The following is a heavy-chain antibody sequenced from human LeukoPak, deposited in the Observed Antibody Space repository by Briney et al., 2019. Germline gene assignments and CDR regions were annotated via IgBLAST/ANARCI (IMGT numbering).Heavy chain of an antibody. CDR3: ARDHIAAAGTFGY. V-gene: IGHV1-69*04. J-gene: IGHJ4*02. CDR1: GGTFSSYA. CDR2: IIPILGIA. Sequence: ASVKVSCKASGGTFSSYAISWVRQAPGQGLEWMGRIIPILGIANYAQKFQGRVTITADKSTSTAYMELSSLGSEDTAVYYCARDHIAAAGTFGYWGQGTLVTVSS. D-gene: IGHD6-13*01.